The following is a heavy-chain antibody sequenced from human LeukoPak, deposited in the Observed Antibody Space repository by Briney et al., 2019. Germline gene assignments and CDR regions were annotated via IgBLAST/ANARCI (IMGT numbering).Heavy chain of an antibody. Sequence: PSETLSLTCNVSGASVSSSSYFWGWIRQPPGQRFEWIGNVYFSGGTYYNPSFKSRVIISVDTSTNQFSVRLRSVTAADTAVYYCATHPSHDSYGFYIGSAHPFEVWGQVTMVTVSS. CDR2: VYFSGGT. CDR3: ATHPSHDSYGFYIGSAHPFEV. D-gene: IGHD3-22*01. V-gene: IGHV4-39*01. CDR1: GASVSSSSYF. J-gene: IGHJ3*01.